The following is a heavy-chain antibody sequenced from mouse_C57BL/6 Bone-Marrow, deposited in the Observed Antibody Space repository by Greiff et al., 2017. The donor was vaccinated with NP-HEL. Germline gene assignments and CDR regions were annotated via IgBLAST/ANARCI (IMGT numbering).Heavy chain of an antibody. D-gene: IGHD1-1*01. V-gene: IGHV1-50*01. Sequence: QVQLQQPGAELVKPGASVKLSCKASGYTFTSYWMQWVKQRPGQGLEWIGEIDPSDSYTNYNQKFKGKATLTVDTSSSTAYMQLNSLTSEDSAVYYCAREGSNYFDYWGQGTTLTVSS. J-gene: IGHJ2*01. CDR2: IDPSDSYT. CDR3: AREGSNYFDY. CDR1: GYTFTSYW.